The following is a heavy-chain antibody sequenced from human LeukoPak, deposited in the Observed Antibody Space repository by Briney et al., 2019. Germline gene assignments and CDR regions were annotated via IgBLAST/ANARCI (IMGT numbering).Heavy chain of an antibody. CDR3: ATGYDSSGYLFHY. D-gene: IGHD3-22*01. CDR2: ISGSGGST. V-gene: IGHV3-23*01. Sequence: PGGPLRLSCAASGFTFSSYAMSWVRQAPGKGLEWVSGISGSGGSTNYADSVKGRFTISRDNSKKTLYLQMNILRGEDTAVYYCATGYDSSGYLFHYWGQGSLVTVSS. CDR1: GFTFSSYA. J-gene: IGHJ4*02.